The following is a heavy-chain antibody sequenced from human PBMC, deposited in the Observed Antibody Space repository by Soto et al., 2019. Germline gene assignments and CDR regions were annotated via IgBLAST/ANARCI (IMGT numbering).Heavy chain of an antibody. D-gene: IGHD1-1*01. V-gene: IGHV4-59*08. CDR3: ARRQNWNNLFDT. CDR2: SYYSGST. CDR1: GGSTPNTY. J-gene: IGHJ5*02. Sequence: SETLSLTCTVSGGSTPNTYWSWIRQSPGKGLEWIGCSYYSGSTSYNPSLRSRVTISIDTSKTQFSLRLRSVTAADTAVYYCARRQNWNNLFDTWGQGTLVTVS.